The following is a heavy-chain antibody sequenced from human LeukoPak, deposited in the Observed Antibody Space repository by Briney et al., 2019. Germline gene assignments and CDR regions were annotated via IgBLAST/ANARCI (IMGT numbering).Heavy chain of an antibody. CDR2: ISYDGSNK. Sequence: TGGSLRLSCAASGFTFSNYWMSWVRQAPGKGLEWVAVISYDGSNKYYADSVKGRFTISRDNSKNTLYLQMNSLRAEDTAVYYCARGAYYDFWSGSVWGQGTLVTVSS. D-gene: IGHD3-3*01. CDR1: GFTFSNYW. CDR3: ARGAYYDFWSGSV. J-gene: IGHJ4*02. V-gene: IGHV3-30-3*01.